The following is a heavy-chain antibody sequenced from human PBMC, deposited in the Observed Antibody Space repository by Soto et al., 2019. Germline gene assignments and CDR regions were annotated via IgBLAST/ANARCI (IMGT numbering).Heavy chain of an antibody. Sequence: QVQLVQSGAEVKKPGSSVKVSCKASGGTFSSYAISWVRQAPGQGLEWMGGIIPIFGTANYAQKFQGRVTITADESTSTAYMELSSLRSEDTAVYYCARVVGCSGGSCYSGRGWFDPWGQGTLVTVSS. V-gene: IGHV1-69*01. D-gene: IGHD2-15*01. CDR3: ARVVGCSGGSCYSGRGWFDP. CDR1: GGTFSSYA. CDR2: IIPIFGTA. J-gene: IGHJ5*02.